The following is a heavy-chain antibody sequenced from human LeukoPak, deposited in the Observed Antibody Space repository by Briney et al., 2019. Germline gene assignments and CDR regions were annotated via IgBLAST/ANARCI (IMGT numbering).Heavy chain of an antibody. Sequence: SETLSLTCTVSGGSISSGSYYWSWIRQPAGKGLEWIGRIYTSGSTNYNPSLQSRVSIAVDTSKNQFSLKLSSVTDADTAVYYCARAEYYDILTGPVYYYYYYMDVWGKGTTVTVSS. V-gene: IGHV4-61*02. J-gene: IGHJ6*03. CDR2: IYTSGST. D-gene: IGHD3-9*01. CDR3: ARAEYYDILTGPVYYYYYYMDV. CDR1: GGSISSGSYY.